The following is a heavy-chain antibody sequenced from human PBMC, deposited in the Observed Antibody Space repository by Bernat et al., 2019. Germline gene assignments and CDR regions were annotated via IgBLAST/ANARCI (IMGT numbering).Heavy chain of an antibody. V-gene: IGHV3-72*01. Sequence: EVQLVESGGGLVQPGGSLRLSCAASGFSFSDHYMDWVRQAPGKGLEWVGRTRNKANSYTTEYAASVKGRFTISRDDSKNSLYLQMNSLRAEDTAVYYCARERPEYSGYDYTISGEYFQHWGQGTLVTVSS. CDR1: GFSFSDHY. CDR2: TRNKANSYTT. J-gene: IGHJ1*01. CDR3: ARERPEYSGYDYTISGEYFQH. D-gene: IGHD5-12*01.